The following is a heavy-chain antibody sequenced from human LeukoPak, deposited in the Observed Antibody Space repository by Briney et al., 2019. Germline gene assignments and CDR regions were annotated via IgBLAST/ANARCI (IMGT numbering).Heavy chain of an antibody. D-gene: IGHD3-10*01. CDR2: INPNSGGT. J-gene: IGHJ4*02. CDR3: ARGLDYYGSGSYYTLAGY. Sequence: LRGSVKVSCKASGYTFTGYYMHWVRPAPGQGLEWMEWINPNSGGTKYAGKFQGRVTMTRETSIRTRYIELSMLRSDDTAVYYCARGLDYYGSGSYYTLAGYWGQGTLVTVSS. V-gene: IGHV1-2*02. CDR1: GYTFTGYY.